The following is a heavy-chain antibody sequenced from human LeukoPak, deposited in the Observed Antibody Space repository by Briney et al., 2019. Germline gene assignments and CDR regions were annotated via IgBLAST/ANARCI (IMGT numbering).Heavy chain of an antibody. D-gene: IGHD3-10*01. CDR1: GASFSGYS. Sequence: SETLSLTCAISGASFSGYSWTWIRQPPGKGLEWIGEFSHTGSPIYNPSLKSRVTISVDTSKNQFSLKLSSVTAADTAVYYCARGPRIPRIYYYYYMDVWGKGTTVTVSS. CDR2: FSHTGSP. V-gene: IGHV4-34*01. J-gene: IGHJ6*03. CDR3: ARGPRIPRIYYYYYMDV.